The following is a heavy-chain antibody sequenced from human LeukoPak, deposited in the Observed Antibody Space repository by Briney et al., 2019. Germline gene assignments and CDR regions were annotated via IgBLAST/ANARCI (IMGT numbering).Heavy chain of an antibody. CDR2: IIPIFGTA. J-gene: IGHJ4*02. Sequence: SVKASCKASGGTFSSYAISWVRQVPGQGLEWMGGIIPIFGTANYAQKFQGRVTITTNESTSTAYMELSSLRSEDTAVYYCARDGLVGATYFDYWGQGTLVTVSS. D-gene: IGHD1-26*01. CDR3: ARDGLVGATYFDY. V-gene: IGHV1-69*05. CDR1: GGTFSSYA.